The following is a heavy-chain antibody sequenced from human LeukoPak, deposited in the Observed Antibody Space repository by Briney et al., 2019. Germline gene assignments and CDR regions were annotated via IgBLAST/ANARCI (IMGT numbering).Heavy chain of an antibody. CDR1: GFNFSPYG. CDR3: AKRGDCSGTCTYDY. CDR2: ISGSGSDT. J-gene: IGHJ4*02. D-gene: IGHD2-2*01. Sequence: PGGSLRLSCAASGFNFSPYGMSWIRQAPGKGLEWVAGISGSGSDTYYADSVKGRFTISRDNFKNTVDLQMNSLRADDTAVYYCAKRGDCSGTCTYDYWGQGTLVTVSS. V-gene: IGHV3-23*01.